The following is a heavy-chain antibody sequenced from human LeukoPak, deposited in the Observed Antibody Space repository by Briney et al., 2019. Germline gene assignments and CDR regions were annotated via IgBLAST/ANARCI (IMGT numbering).Heavy chain of an antibody. CDR2: INTYNGNA. D-gene: IGHD3-3*01. J-gene: IGHJ4*02. CDR1: GYSFITYG. CDR3: ARFSKISRGYTIFGVVPSGGDY. Sequence: ASVKVSCKASGYSFITYGISRVRQAPGQGLEWMAWINTYNGNAHYAEKFQGRVSLTTDTSTYTSYMELRSLRSDDTAVYYCARFSKISRGYTIFGVVPSGGDYWGQGTLLTVSS. V-gene: IGHV1-18*01.